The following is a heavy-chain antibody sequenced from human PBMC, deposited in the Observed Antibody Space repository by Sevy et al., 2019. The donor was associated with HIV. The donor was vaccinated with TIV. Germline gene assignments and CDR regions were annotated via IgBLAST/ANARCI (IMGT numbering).Heavy chain of an antibody. CDR3: AKDSTYSLSWYYLDH. D-gene: IGHD6-13*01. Sequence: GGSLRLSCAASGFTFGNYAMNWVRQAPGKGLEWVSSISGSTIDTSYADSVKGRFTISRDNSQNTLYLEMNSLRAEDTAVYYCAKDSTYSLSWYYLDHWGQGTLVTVSS. CDR1: GFTFGNYA. CDR2: ISGSTIDT. V-gene: IGHV3-23*01. J-gene: IGHJ4*02.